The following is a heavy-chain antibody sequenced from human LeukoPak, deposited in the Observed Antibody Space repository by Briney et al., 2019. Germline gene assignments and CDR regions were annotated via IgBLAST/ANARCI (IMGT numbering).Heavy chain of an antibody. CDR2: FDPEDGET. CDR3: ATNPWELLRRDYYYMDV. J-gene: IGHJ6*03. V-gene: IGHV1-24*01. Sequence: ASVRVSCKVSGYTLTELSMHWVRQAPGKGLEWMGGFDPEDGETIYAQKFQGRVTMTEDTSTDTAYMELSSLRSEDTAVYYCATNPWELLRRDYYYMDVWGKGTTVTVSS. D-gene: IGHD1-26*01. CDR1: GYTLTELS.